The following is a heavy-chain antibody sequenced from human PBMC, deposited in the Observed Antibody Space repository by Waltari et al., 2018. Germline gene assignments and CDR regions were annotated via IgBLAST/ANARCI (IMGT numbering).Heavy chain of an antibody. CDR2: ISSSSSYI. V-gene: IGHV3-21*01. Sequence: EVQLVESGGGLVKPGGSLRLSCAASGFTFSSYSMNWVRQAPGKGLEWVSSISSSSSYIYYADSVKGRFTISRDNSKNTLYLQMNSLRAEDTAVYYCARDIGTIFGVVFDYWGQGTLVTVSS. CDR1: GFTFSSYS. D-gene: IGHD3-3*01. J-gene: IGHJ4*02. CDR3: ARDIGTIFGVVFDY.